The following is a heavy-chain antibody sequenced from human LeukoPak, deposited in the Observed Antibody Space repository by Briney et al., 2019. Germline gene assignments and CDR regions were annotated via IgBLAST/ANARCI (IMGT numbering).Heavy chain of an antibody. CDR3: ARGRASYYYDSSGYYFDY. V-gene: IGHV1-69*01. CDR2: IIPIFGTA. D-gene: IGHD3-22*01. Sequence: SVKVSCKASGGTFSSYAISWVRQAPGQGLEWMGGIIPIFGTANYAQKFQGRVTITADESTSTAYMELSSLRSEDTAVYYCARGRASYYYDSSGYYFDYWGQGTLVTVSS. CDR1: GGTFSSYA. J-gene: IGHJ4*02.